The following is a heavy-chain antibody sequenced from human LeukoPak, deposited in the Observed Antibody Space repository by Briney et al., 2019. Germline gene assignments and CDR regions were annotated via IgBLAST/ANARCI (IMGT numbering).Heavy chain of an antibody. CDR2: ISSSGSTI. Sequence: GGSLRLSCAASGFTFSSYSMNWVRQAPGEGLEWVSYISSSGSTIYYADSVKGRFTMSRDNSKNTLYLQMNSLRAEDTAVYYCAKNGDSERWLQPKFVTHWGQGTLVTVSS. CDR3: AKNGDSERWLQPKFVTH. V-gene: IGHV3-48*01. CDR1: GFTFSSYS. J-gene: IGHJ4*02. D-gene: IGHD5-24*01.